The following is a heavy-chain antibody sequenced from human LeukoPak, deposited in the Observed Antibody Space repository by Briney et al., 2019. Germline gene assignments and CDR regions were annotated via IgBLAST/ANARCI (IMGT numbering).Heavy chain of an antibody. CDR1: GYTFTSYD. CDR2: VNPNRGDT. J-gene: IGHJ5*02. D-gene: IGHD3-16*01. V-gene: IGHV1-8*01. CDR3: VRSXXRFIAXXXTGGGT. Sequence: GASVKVSCKASGYTFTSYDIHWVRQATGQGLEWMGRVNPNRGDTDYAQKFQGRVTMNRDTSISAAYMELRSLRSEDTALYYCVRSXXRFIAXXXTGGGTWGQGTQVTVSS.